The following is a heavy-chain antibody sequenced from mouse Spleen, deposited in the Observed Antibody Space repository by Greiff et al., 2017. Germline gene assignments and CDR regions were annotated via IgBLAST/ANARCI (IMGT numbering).Heavy chain of an antibody. J-gene: IGHJ2*01. CDR2: ISSGSSTI. V-gene: IGHV5-17*01. CDR3: ARWGYSNYFDY. D-gene: IGHD2-5*01. CDR1: GFTFSDYG. Sequence: DVMLVESGGGLVKPGGSLKLSCAASGFTFSDYGMHWVRQAPEKGLEWVAYISSGSSTIYYADTVKGRFTISRDNAKNTLFLQMTSLRSEDTAMYYCARWGYSNYFDYWGQGTTLTVSS.